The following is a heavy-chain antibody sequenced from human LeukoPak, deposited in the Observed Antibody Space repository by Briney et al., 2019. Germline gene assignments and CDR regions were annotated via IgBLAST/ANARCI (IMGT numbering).Heavy chain of an antibody. D-gene: IGHD3-3*01. V-gene: IGHV3-21*01. CDR2: ISSSSSYK. CDR1: EFTFSTYS. CDR3: ARETTTIFGMVPYYFDS. Sequence: GGSLRLSCAASEFTFSTYSMNWVRQAPGKGLEWVSSISSSSSYKYYADSVKGRFTISRDNAKNSLYLQMNILRAEDTAVYYCARETTTIFGMVPYYFDSWGQGTLVTVSS. J-gene: IGHJ4*02.